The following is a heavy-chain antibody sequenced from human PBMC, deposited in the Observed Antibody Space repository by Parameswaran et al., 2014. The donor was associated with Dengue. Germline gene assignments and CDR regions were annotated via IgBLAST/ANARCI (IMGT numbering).Heavy chain of an antibody. CDR2: INAGNGNT. CDR3: ARERNYYYGMDV. V-gene: IGHV1-3*01. Sequence: WVRQAPGQRLEWMGWINAGNGNTKYSQKFQGRATITRDTSASTAYMELSSLRSEDTAVYYCARERNYYYGMDVWGQGTTVTVSS. J-gene: IGHJ6*02.